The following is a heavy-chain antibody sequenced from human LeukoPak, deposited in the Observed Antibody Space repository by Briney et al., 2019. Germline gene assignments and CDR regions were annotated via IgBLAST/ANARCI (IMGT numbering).Heavy chain of an antibody. CDR3: ARGGFDY. CDR1: GYTLIELS. J-gene: IGHJ4*02. V-gene: IGHV1-24*01. CDR2: FDPEDGET. Sequence: GASVKVSCKVSGYTLIELSMHWVRQAPGKGLEWMGGFDPEDGETIYAQKFQGRVTITRDTSASTAYMELSSLRSEDTAVYYCARGGFDYWGQGTLVTVSS. D-gene: IGHD3-16*01.